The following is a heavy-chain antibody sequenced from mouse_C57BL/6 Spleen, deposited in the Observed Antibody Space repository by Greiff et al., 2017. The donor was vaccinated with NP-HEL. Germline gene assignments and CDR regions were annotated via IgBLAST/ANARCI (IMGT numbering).Heavy chain of an antibody. V-gene: IGHV1-42*01. Sequence: EVQLVESGPELVKPGASVKISCKASGYSFTGYYMNWVKQSPEKSLEWIGEINPSTGGTTYNQKFKAKATLTVDKSSSTAYMQLKSLTSEDSAVYYCARGTEYFDYWGQGTTLTVSS. CDR2: INPSTGGT. CDR1: GYSFTGYY. CDR3: ARGTEYFDY. J-gene: IGHJ2*01. D-gene: IGHD2-14*01.